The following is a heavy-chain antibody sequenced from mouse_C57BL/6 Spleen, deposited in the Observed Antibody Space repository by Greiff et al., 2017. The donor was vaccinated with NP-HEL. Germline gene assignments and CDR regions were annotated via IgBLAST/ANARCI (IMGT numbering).Heavy chain of an antibody. J-gene: IGHJ2*01. D-gene: IGHD1-1*01. CDR1: GFTFSSYG. Sequence: EVMLVESGGDLVKPGGSLKLSCAASGFTFSSYGMSWVRQTPDKRLEWVATISSGGSYTYYPDSVKGRFTISRDNAKNTLYLQMSSLKAEDTAMYYWARHYYGSSYVGFDYWGQGTTLTVSS. CDR3: ARHYYGSSYVGFDY. V-gene: IGHV5-6*01. CDR2: ISSGGSYT.